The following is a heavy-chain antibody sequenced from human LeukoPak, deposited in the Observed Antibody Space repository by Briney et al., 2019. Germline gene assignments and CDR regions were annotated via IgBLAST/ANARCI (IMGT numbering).Heavy chain of an antibody. J-gene: IGHJ3*02. CDR1: GHTFTGYY. CDR2: INPNSGGT. Sequence: GASVKVSCKASGHTFTGYYMHWVPQAPGQGLEWMGRINPNSGGTNYAQKFQGRVTMTRDTSISTAYMELSRLRSDDTAVYYCARATKRDAFDIWGQGTMVTVSS. D-gene: IGHD1-26*01. CDR3: ARATKRDAFDI. V-gene: IGHV1-2*06.